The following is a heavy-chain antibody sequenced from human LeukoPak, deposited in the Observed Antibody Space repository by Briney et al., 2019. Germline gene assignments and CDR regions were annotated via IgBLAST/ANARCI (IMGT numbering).Heavy chain of an antibody. CDR1: GFTFSSYA. CDR2: IYDRGST. D-gene: IGHD3-3*01. V-gene: IGHV4-39*01. J-gene: IGHJ5*02. CDR3: ARHPTTIFGVVKLIRTTWFDP. Sequence: GSLRLSCAASGFTFSSYAMSWVRQAPGKGLEWIANIYDRGSTYYNPSLKSRVTISVDTSKNQFSLRLSSVTAADTAVYYCARHPTTIFGVVKLIRTTWFDPWGQGTLVTVSS.